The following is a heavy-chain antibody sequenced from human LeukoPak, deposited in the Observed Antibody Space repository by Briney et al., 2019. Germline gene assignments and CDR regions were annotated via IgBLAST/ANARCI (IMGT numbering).Heavy chain of an antibody. CDR3: AGNSGYDSDPFDY. D-gene: IGHD5-12*01. J-gene: IGHJ4*02. CDR2: IYYSGST. V-gene: IGHV4-39*07. Sequence: SETLSLTCTVSGGSIGSSSFYWGWIRQPPGKGLEWIGSIYYSGSTYYNPSLKSRVTISVDTSKNQFSLKLSSVTAADTAVYYCAGNSGYDSDPFDYWGQGTLVTVSS. CDR1: GGSIGSSSFY.